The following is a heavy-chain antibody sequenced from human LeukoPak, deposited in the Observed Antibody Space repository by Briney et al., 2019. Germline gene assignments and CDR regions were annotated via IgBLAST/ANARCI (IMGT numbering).Heavy chain of an antibody. D-gene: IGHD2-21*02. CDR2: INPNSGGT. J-gene: IGHJ4*02. Sequence: ASVKVSCKASGYIFTGYYMHWVGQAPGQGLEWMGWINPNSGGTNYAQKFQGRVTMTRDTSIGTAYMELSGLRSDDTAVYYCARAAGSDSRDYFDYWGQGTLVTVSS. CDR1: GYIFTGYY. CDR3: ARAAGSDSRDYFDY. V-gene: IGHV1-2*02.